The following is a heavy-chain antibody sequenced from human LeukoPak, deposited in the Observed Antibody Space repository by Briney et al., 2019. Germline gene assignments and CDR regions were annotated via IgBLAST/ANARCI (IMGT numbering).Heavy chain of an antibody. D-gene: IGHD1-26*01. CDR1: GFTFDDYA. CDR3: AKDRQWELLNGMDV. CDR2: ISWNSGSI. J-gene: IGHJ6*02. V-gene: IGHV3-9*01. Sequence: GRSLRLSCAASGFTFDDYAMHWVRQAPGKGLNWVSGISWNSGSIGYADSVKGRFTISRDNAKDSLYLQMNSLRAEDTALYYCAKDRQWELLNGMDVWGQGTTVTVSS.